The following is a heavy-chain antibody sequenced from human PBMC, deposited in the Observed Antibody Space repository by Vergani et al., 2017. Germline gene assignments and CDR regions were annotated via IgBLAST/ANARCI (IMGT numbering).Heavy chain of an antibody. CDR3: ATHLQWLGPNDY. J-gene: IGHJ4*02. CDR1: GFTFSNYW. D-gene: IGHD6-19*01. V-gene: IGHV3-7*03. CDR2: IKQDGSEK. Sequence: EVQLVESGGGLVQPGGSLRLSCAASGFTFSNYWMTWVRQAPGKGLEWVANIKQDGSEKYYVDSVKGRFTISRDNAKNSLYMQMNSLRAEDTAVYYCATHLQWLGPNDYWGQGTLVTVSS.